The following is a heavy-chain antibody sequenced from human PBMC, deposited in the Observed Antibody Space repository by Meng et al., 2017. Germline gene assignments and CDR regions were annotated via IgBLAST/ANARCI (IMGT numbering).Heavy chain of an antibody. CDR2: ISYDGSNK. Sequence: QGQVWESGGGVVQPGGSRRLACAAFGFTFSSYAMHWVRQAPGKGLEWVVVISYDGSNKYYADSVKCRFTISRDNSKNTLYLQMNSLRAEDTAVYYCAHFDYWGQGTLVTVSS. CDR1: GFTFSSYA. J-gene: IGHJ4*02. V-gene: IGHV3-30*01. CDR3: AHFDY.